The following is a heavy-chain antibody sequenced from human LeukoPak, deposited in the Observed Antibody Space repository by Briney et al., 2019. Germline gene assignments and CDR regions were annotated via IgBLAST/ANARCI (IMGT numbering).Heavy chain of an antibody. CDR2: VYYSGST. CDR3: ARGYNWFDP. V-gene: IGHV4-59*01. J-gene: IGHJ5*02. Sequence: PSETPSLTRTVSGGSISKYYWSWIRQPPRKGLEWIGYVYYSGSTNSNPSLKSRVTISVDTSKNQFSLKVSSVTAADTAIYYCARGYNWFDPWGQGTLVTVSS. CDR1: GGSISKYY.